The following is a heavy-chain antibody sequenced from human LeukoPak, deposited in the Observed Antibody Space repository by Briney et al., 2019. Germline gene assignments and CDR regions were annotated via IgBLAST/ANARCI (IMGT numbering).Heavy chain of an antibody. CDR3: ARQTYYSSGYFDY. J-gene: IGHJ4*02. D-gene: IGHD3-22*01. Sequence: PSETLSLTCTVSGGSISSGSDYWGWLRQPPGKGLEWIGSIYYSGSTYYNPSLKSRVTISVDTSKKQFSLKLSSVTAADTAVYYCARQTYYSSGYFDYWGQGTPVTVSS. CDR2: IYYSGST. V-gene: IGHV4-39*01. CDR1: GGSISSGSDY.